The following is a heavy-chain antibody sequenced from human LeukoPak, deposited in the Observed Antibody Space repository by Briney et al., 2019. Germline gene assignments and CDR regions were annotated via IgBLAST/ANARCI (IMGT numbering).Heavy chain of an antibody. CDR3: ARGYGRVASVRGNILTGAIYCNF. CDR2: INHSGRA. Sequence: SETLSLTCAVSGGSFSGYYWSWIRQSPGRGLEWIGEINHSGRADYTPSLKSRVTISVDTTEKRFSLIVRSVTAADTAVYYCARGYGRVASVRGNILTGAIYCNFWGQGSLVTVSS. V-gene: IGHV4-34*01. D-gene: IGHD3-10*01. CDR1: GGSFSGYY. J-gene: IGHJ4*02.